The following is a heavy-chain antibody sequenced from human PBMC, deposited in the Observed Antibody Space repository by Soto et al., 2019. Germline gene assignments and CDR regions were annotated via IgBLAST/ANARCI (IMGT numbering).Heavy chain of an antibody. V-gene: IGHV3-30*18. J-gene: IGHJ4*02. CDR2: ISYDGSNK. CDR3: AKDLGRGTMIVVV. Sequence: VGSLRLSCAASGFTFSSYGMHWVRQAPGKGLEWVAVISYDGSNKYYADSVKGRFTISRDNSKNTLYLQMNSLRAEDTAVYYCAKDLGRGTMIVVVWGQGTLVTVSS. CDR1: GFTFSSYG. D-gene: IGHD3-22*01.